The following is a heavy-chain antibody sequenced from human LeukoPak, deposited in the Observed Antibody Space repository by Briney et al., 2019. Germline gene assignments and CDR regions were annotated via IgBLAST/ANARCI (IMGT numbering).Heavy chain of an antibody. CDR2: ISSSSRYI. J-gene: IGHJ6*04. CDR3: AREVTMGCGELFRGYYYGMDV. D-gene: IGHD3-10*01. CDR1: GFTFSSYS. V-gene: IGHV3-21*01. Sequence: GWSLRLSCAASGFTFSSYSMNWVRQAPGKGLEGVSSISSSSRYIYYADSVKGRFTISRDNVNNSLYLQMNSLRAEDTAVDYCAREVTMGCGELFRGYYYGMDVWGKGTTVTVSS.